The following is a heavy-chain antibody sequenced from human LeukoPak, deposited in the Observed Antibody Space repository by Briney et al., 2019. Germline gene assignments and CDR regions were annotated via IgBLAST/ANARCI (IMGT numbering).Heavy chain of an antibody. CDR2: INPSGGST. CDR1: GYTFTSYY. D-gene: IGHD3-22*01. J-gene: IGHJ3*02. Sequence: GASVKVSCKASGYTFTSYYMHWVRQAPGQGLEWMGIINPSGGSTSYAQKFQGRVTMTRDTSTSTVYMELSSLRPEDTAVYYCARDRSHYYDSSGYYYTPDAFDIWGQGTMVTVSS. CDR3: ARDRSHYYDSSGYYYTPDAFDI. V-gene: IGHV1-46*01.